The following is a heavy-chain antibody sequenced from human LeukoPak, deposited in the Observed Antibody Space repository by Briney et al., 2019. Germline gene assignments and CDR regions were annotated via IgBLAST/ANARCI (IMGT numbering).Heavy chain of an antibody. Sequence: PSETLSLTCAVYGGSFSGYYWSWIRQPPGKGLEWIGEINHSGSTNYNPSLKSRVTISEDTSKNQFSLKLSSVTAADTAVYYCATAFGGSSTSGGFDYWGQGTLVTVSS. CDR1: GGSFSGYY. CDR2: INHSGST. V-gene: IGHV4-34*01. CDR3: ATAFGGSSTSGGFDY. J-gene: IGHJ4*02. D-gene: IGHD2-2*01.